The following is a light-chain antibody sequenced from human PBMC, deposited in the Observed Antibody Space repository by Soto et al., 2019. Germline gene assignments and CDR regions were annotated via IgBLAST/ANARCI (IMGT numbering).Light chain of an antibody. V-gene: IGKV3-11*01. Sequence: EIVLTQSPATLSLSPGERATLSCRASQSVSSYLAWYQQKPGQAPRLLIYDASSRATGIPARFSGSGSGTDFTLTISSLEPEDFVVYYCQQRNNWPLTFGGGTKVEIK. J-gene: IGKJ4*01. CDR3: QQRNNWPLT. CDR1: QSVSSY. CDR2: DAS.